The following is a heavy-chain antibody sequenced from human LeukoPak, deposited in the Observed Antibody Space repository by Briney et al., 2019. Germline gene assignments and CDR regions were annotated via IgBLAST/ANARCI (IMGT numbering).Heavy chain of an antibody. J-gene: IGHJ4*02. CDR2: VKQDGSEQ. D-gene: IGHD3-22*01. Sequence: GVSLRLSCAASGLSFSSNWMNWVRQAPGKGLEWVTNVKQDGSEQNYVDSVKGRFIISRDNAKNSLYLQMNNLRAEDTAVYYCAAGTGYMIENWGQGTLVTVSS. CDR1: GLSFSSNW. V-gene: IGHV3-7*01. CDR3: AAGTGYMIEN.